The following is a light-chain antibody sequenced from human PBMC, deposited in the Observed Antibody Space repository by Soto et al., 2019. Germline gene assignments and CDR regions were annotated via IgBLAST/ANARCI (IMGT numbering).Light chain of an antibody. J-gene: IGLJ3*02. Sequence: QSVVTQPPSVSGTPGQRVTISCSGGASNIRRNYVHWYQQFPGTTPKLLIHSTDQRPSGVPDRFSASKSGTSASLAISGLRSEDEADYYCAVWDDSLSGWEFGGGTKLTVL. CDR1: ASNIRRNY. CDR2: STD. V-gene: IGLV1-47*01. CDR3: AVWDDSLSGWE.